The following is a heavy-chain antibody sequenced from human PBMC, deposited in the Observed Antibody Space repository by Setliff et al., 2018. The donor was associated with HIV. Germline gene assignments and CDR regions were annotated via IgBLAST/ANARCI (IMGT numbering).Heavy chain of an antibody. V-gene: IGHV1-2*02. Sequence: ASVKVSCKASGYTFSDYYMHWVRQAPGQGLEWMGWINPNSGGTNYAQKFQGRVNMTRDTSISTTYMELSRLRSDDTAVYYCTRTRILTGYYSSPTYYFDSWGQGTLVTVSS. CDR1: GYTFSDYY. CDR2: INPNSGGT. J-gene: IGHJ4*02. CDR3: TRTRILTGYYSSPTYYFDS. D-gene: IGHD3-9*01.